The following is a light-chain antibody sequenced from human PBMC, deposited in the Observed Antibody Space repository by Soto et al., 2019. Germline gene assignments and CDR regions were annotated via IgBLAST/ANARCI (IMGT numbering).Light chain of an antibody. J-gene: IGKJ1*01. CDR1: QGIRDA. V-gene: IGKV1-17*01. CDR3: LQHNSYPQT. CDR2: AAS. Sequence: DIQMTQSPSSQCASVGDRVIITCQASQGIRDALGWYQQKPGKAPKRLIYAASSLQSGVPSRFSGSGSGTDFTLTISSLQPEDFPTYYCLQHNSYPQTFGQGTKVEIK.